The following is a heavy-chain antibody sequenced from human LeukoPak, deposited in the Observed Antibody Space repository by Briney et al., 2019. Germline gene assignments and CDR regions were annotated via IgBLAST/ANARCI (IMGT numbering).Heavy chain of an antibody. J-gene: IGHJ4*02. V-gene: IGHV4-39*01. CDR1: GGSISSSSYY. CDR3: ARLHYDSSGYYAGFDY. D-gene: IGHD3-22*01. CDR2: IYYSGST. Sequence: SETLSLTCTVSGGSISSSSYYWGWIRQPPGKGLEWIGSIYYSGSTRYNPSLKSRLTMSVDTSKNQFSLKLSSVTAADTAVYYCARLHYDSSGYYAGFDYWGQGTLVTVSS.